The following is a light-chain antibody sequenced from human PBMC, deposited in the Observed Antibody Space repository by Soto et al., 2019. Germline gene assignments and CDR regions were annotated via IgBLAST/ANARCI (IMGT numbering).Light chain of an antibody. Sequence: EDVLTQSPGTLSLSPGERATLSCRASQNINNNFLAWYQQKPGQAPRLLIYGASSRATGIPDRFSGRGSGTDFTLTISSLEPEDFAVYYCQQHGISHITFGQGTRLEIK. CDR1: QNINNNF. V-gene: IGKV3-20*01. J-gene: IGKJ5*01. CDR2: GAS. CDR3: QQHGISHIT.